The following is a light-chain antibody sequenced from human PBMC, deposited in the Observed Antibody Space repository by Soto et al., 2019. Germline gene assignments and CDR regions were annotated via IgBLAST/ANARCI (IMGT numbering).Light chain of an antibody. CDR2: SNN. Sequence: QSVLTQPPSASRTPGQRVTISCSGSSSNIGGNTVNWYQQLPGTAPKLLMYSNNQRPSGVPDRFSGSKSGTSASLAISGLQSEDEADYFCAAWDDSLNGYVFGTGTKLTVL. CDR1: SSNIGGNT. CDR3: AAWDDSLNGYV. V-gene: IGLV1-44*01. J-gene: IGLJ1*01.